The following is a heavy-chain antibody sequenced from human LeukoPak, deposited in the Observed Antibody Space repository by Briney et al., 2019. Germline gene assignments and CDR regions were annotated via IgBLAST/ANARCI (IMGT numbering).Heavy chain of an antibody. CDR1: GYTFTNYG. J-gene: IGHJ4*02. V-gene: IGHV1-18*01. D-gene: IGHD3-3*01. Sequence: ASVKVSCKASGYTFTNYGLSWVRQAPGQGLEWMGRISTYSGNTNYAQKFQGRVTMTTDTSTSTAFMDLKSLRSDDTAVYYCARGGHYDFWSGPPDFWGQGTLVTVSS. CDR3: ARGGHYDFWSGPPDF. CDR2: ISTYSGNT.